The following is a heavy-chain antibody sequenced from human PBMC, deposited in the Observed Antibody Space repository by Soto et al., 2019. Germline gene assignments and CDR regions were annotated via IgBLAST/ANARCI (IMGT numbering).Heavy chain of an antibody. J-gene: IGHJ1*01. D-gene: IGHD1-1*01. CDR2: VTTTGDNT. CDR1: GFTFTTYD. CDR3: AKHWDD. Sequence: EMQLLESGGALVQPGGSLRLSCAASGFTFTTYDMSCVRQAPGKGLEWVSTVTTTGDNTYYADSVKGRFSISRDNSKNTLYLQMNSLRVEDTALYYCAKHWDDWGQGTLVTVSS. V-gene: IGHV3-23*01.